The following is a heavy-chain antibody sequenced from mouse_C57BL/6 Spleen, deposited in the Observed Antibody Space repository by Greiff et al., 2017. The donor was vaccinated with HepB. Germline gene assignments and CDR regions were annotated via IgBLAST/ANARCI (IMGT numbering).Heavy chain of an antibody. D-gene: IGHD1-2*01. CDR1: GFNIKDDY. Sequence: EVQLQESGAELVRPGASVKLSCTASGFNIKDDYMHWVKQRPEQGLEWIGWIDPENGDTEYASKFQGKATITADTSSNTAYLQLSSLTSEDTAVYYCTPGSLAYWGQGTLVTVSA. V-gene: IGHV14-4*01. CDR2: IDPENGDT. CDR3: TPGSLAY. J-gene: IGHJ3*01.